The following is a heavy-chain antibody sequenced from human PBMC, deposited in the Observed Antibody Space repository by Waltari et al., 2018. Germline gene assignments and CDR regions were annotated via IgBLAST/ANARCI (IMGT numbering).Heavy chain of an antibody. Sequence: QVQLVQSGAEVKKPGSSVKVSCKASGGTFSSYAISWVRPAPGQGLEWMGGIIPIFGTANYAQKFQGRVTITADESTSTAYMELSSLRSEDTAVYYCAREGDCSSTSCYRWFDPWGQGTLVTVSS. CDR3: AREGDCSSTSCYRWFDP. D-gene: IGHD2-2*01. CDR2: IIPIFGTA. J-gene: IGHJ5*02. V-gene: IGHV1-69*01. CDR1: GGTFSSYA.